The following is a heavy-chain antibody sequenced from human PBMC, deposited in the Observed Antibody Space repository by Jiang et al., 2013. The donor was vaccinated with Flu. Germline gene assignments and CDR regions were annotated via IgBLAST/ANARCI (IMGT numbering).Heavy chain of an antibody. CDR1: GYTFTGYY. J-gene: IGHJ6*02. D-gene: IGHD6-19*01. CDR3: ASLAVARENYYYGMDV. Sequence: GAEVKKPGASVKVSCKASGYTFTGYYMHWVRQAPGQGLEWMGWINPNSGGTNYAQKFQGRVTMTRDTSISTAYMELSRLRSDDTAVYYCASLAVARENYYYGMDVWGQGTTVTVSS. V-gene: IGHV1-2*02. CDR2: INPNSGGT.